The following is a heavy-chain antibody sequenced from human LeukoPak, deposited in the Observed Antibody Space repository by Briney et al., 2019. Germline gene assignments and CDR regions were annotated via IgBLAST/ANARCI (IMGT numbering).Heavy chain of an antibody. CDR1: GGSLRPYY. Sequence: SETLSLTCTVSGGSLRPYYWSWTRQPPGRGREWIGHISFIEITNYYPSLKRRVPISIDTSTNQLSLKLTSVTAADTAVYYCVRHTGGTTLDYWGQGTQVSVSS. CDR3: VRHTGGTTLDY. V-gene: IGHV4-59*08. CDR2: ISFIEIT. D-gene: IGHD1/OR15-1a*01. J-gene: IGHJ4*02.